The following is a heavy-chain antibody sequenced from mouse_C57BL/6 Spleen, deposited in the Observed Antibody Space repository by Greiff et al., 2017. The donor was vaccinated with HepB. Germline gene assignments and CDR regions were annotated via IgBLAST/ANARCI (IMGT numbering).Heavy chain of an antibody. V-gene: IGHV5-4*01. CDR2: ISDGGSYT. J-gene: IGHJ2*01. D-gene: IGHD1-1*01. CDR3: ARVHYYGSSPDY. CDR1: GFTFSSYA. Sequence: EVQRVESGGGLVKPGGSLKLSCAASGFTFSSYAMSWVRQTPEKRLEWVATISDGGSYTYYPDNVKGRFPISRDNAKNHLYLHMSHLKSEDTAMYYCARVHYYGSSPDYWGQGTTLTVSS.